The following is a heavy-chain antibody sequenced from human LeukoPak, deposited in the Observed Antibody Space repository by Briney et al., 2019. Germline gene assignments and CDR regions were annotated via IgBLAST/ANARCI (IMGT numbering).Heavy chain of an antibody. V-gene: IGHV5-51*01. D-gene: IGHD1-14*01. Sequence: GESLKISCKGSGFSFSTSWIGWVRQMPGQGLEWMGIIYPGDSDTSYSPSFQGQVTISADKSINTAYLQWSSLRASDTAIYYCAKLSATYHLDYWGQGTLVTVSS. CDR1: GFSFSTSW. CDR2: IYPGDSDT. J-gene: IGHJ4*02. CDR3: AKLSATYHLDY.